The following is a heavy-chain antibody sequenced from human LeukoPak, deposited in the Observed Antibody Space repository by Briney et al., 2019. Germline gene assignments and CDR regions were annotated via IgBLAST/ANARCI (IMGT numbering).Heavy chain of an antibody. D-gene: IGHD5-18*01. CDR3: ARGQIQLWL. CDR1: GGSFSDYN. Sequence: SETLSLTCAVYGGSFSDYNWSWIRQPPGKGLEWIGEISHSVSTNYNPSLKSRVTISVDTSKNQFSLRLNSVTAADTAVYYCARGQIQLWLWGRGTLVTVSS. V-gene: IGHV4-34*01. CDR2: ISHSVST. J-gene: IGHJ4*02.